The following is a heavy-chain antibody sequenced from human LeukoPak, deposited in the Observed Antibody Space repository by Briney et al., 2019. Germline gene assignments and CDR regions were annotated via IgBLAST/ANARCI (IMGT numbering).Heavy chain of an antibody. CDR1: GFTFSSYA. CDR2: ISGSGGST. V-gene: IGHV3-23*01. Sequence: GGSLRLSCAASGFTFSSYAMSWVRQAPGKGLEWVSAISGSGGSTYYVDSVKGRFTISRDNSKNTLYLQMNSLRAEDTAVYYCAKGVIVVVPAAPFDYWGQGTLVTVSS. J-gene: IGHJ4*02. CDR3: AKGVIVVVPAAPFDY. D-gene: IGHD2-2*01.